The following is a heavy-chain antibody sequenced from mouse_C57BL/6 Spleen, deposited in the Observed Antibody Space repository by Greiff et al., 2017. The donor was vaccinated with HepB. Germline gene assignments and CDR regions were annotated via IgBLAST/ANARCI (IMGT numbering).Heavy chain of an antibody. V-gene: IGHV1-76*01. CDR3: AKSPYGYYFDY. J-gene: IGHJ2*01. CDR1: GYTFTDYY. D-gene: IGHD2-2*01. Sequence: VQLQQSGAELVRPGASVKLSCKASGYTFTDYYINWVKQRPGQGLEWIARIYPGSGNTYYNEKFKGKATLTAEKSSSTAYMQLSSLTSEDSAVYFCAKSPYGYYFDYWGQGTTLTVSS. CDR2: IYPGSGNT.